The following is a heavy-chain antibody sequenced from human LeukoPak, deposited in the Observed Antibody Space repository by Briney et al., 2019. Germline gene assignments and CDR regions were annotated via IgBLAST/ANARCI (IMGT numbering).Heavy chain of an antibody. V-gene: IGHV3-33*01. CDR1: GFTFSSYG. J-gene: IGHJ1*01. CDR2: IWYDGSNK. D-gene: IGHD3-22*01. Sequence: GRSLRLSCAASGFTFSSYGMHWVRQAPGKGLEWVAVIWYDGSNKYYADSVKGRFTISRDNSKNTLYLQMNSLRAEDTAVYYCARDFYDSSGYREYFQHWGQGTLVTVSS. CDR3: ARDFYDSSGYREYFQH.